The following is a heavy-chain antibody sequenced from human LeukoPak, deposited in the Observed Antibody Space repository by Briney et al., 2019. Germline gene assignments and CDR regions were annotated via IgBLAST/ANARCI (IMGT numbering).Heavy chain of an antibody. CDR2: IYTSGST. V-gene: IGHV4-4*07. CDR1: GGSFSSYY. CDR3: ARDGGYDRPPYYYYGMDV. J-gene: IGHJ6*02. Sequence: SETLSLTCTVSGGSFSSYYWSWIRQPAGKGLEWIGRIYTSGSTNYNPSLKSRVTMSVDTSKNQFSLKLSSVTAADTAVYYCARDGGYDRPPYYYYGMDVWGQGTTVTVSS. D-gene: IGHD5-12*01.